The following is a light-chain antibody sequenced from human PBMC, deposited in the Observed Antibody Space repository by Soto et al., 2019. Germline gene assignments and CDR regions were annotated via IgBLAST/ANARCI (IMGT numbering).Light chain of an antibody. CDR1: SSDVGGYNY. CDR3: NSYTSSSITVI. CDR2: DVS. J-gene: IGLJ2*01. V-gene: IGLV2-14*01. Sequence: QSALTQPASVSGSPGQSITISCTGTSSDVGGYNYVSWYQQHPGKAPKLMIYDVSNRPSGVSNRFSGSKSGNTASLTVSGLQAEDEADYYCNSYTSSSITVIFGGGTKVTVL.